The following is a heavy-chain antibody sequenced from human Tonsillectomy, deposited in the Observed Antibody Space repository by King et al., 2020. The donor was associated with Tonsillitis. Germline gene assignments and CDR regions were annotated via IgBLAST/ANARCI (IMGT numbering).Heavy chain of an antibody. J-gene: IGHJ4*02. V-gene: IGHV3-7*01. Sequence: VQLVESGGGLVQPGGSLRLSCAASGFTFSSYWMSWVRQAPGKGLEWVANIKQDGSGKYYVDSVKGRFTISRDNANNSLYLQMNSLRAEDTAVYYCARDALTDSSGYYYSDFDYWGQGTLVTVSS. CDR3: ARDALTDSSGYYYSDFDY. CDR1: GFTFSSYW. CDR2: IKQDGSGK. D-gene: IGHD3-22*01.